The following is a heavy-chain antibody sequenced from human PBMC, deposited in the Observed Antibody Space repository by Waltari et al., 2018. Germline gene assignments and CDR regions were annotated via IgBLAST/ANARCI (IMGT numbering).Heavy chain of an antibody. CDR2: MNPNSGNT. Sequence: QVQLVQSGAEVKKPGASVKVSCKASGYTFPSYDINWVRQATGQGLEWMGWMNPNSGNTGYAQKFQGRVTMTRNTSISTAYMELSSLRSEDTAVYYCARVRCSSTSCYFDYWGQGTLVTVSS. CDR1: GYTFPSYD. D-gene: IGHD2-2*01. CDR3: ARVRCSSTSCYFDY. V-gene: IGHV1-8*01. J-gene: IGHJ4*02.